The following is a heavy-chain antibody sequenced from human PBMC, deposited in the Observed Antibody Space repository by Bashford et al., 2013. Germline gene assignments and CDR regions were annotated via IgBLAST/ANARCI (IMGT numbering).Heavy chain of an antibody. D-gene: IGHD3-10*01. V-gene: IGHV3-7*01. CDR3: ARWGSGTTGFDY. J-gene: IGHJ4*02. Sequence: VRQAPGKGLEWVANVRHDGSDVYYLDAVKGRFTISRDNAKNSLYLQMNSLRTEDTAVYYCARWGSGTTGFDYWGQGTLVTVSS. CDR2: VRHDGSDV.